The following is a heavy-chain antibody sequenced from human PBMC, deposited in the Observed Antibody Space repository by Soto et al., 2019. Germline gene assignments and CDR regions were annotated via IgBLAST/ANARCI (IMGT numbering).Heavy chain of an antibody. D-gene: IGHD2-15*01. V-gene: IGHV2-5*02. CDR3: AHRRFDPVVPSEWFDP. CDR2: IYWDDDK. Sequence: QITLKESGPTLVKPTQTLTLTCTFSGFSLSTSGVGVGWIRQPPGKALEWLALIYWDDDKRYSPTLKSRLTITKATSKHHVVLTMTNTAPVDTATYHCAHRRFDPVVPSEWFDPWGQGTLVTVSS. J-gene: IGHJ5*02. CDR1: GFSLSTSGVG.